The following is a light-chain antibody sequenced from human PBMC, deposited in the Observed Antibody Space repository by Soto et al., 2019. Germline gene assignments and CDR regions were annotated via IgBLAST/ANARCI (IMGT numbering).Light chain of an antibody. CDR1: QNIKVH. CDR2: AAS. Sequence: DIQMTQSPSSLSASVGDRVTITCRASQNIKVHLNWYQQKVGEAPNLLIYAASSLQSGVPLRFSGSGSGTDFTLTISSLQPEDFATYYCQQSYGGRPFTFGPGTKVDIK. CDR3: QQSYGGRPFT. J-gene: IGKJ3*01. V-gene: IGKV1-39*01.